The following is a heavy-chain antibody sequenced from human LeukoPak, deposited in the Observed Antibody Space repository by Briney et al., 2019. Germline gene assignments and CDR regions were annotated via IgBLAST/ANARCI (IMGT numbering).Heavy chain of an antibody. CDR3: ARPPAPDRGAFDI. CDR2: IYPGDSDT. Sequence: GESLKISCKGSGXSFTSYWIGWVRQMPGKGMEWMGIIYPGDSDTRYSPSFQGQVTISADKSISTAYLQWSSLKASDTAIYYCARPPAPDRGAFDIWGQGTMVTVSS. D-gene: IGHD1-14*01. CDR1: GXSFTSYW. J-gene: IGHJ3*02. V-gene: IGHV5-51*01.